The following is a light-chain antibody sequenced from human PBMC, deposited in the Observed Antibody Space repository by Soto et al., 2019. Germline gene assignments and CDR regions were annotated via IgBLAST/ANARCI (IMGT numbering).Light chain of an antibody. Sequence: DIQMTQSTSTLSASVGDRVTITCRASQSISSWLAWYQHKLGRAPRLLIYDASSLESGVPSRFSGSGYGTEFTHTISSLQPDDFATYYCQQYNTYSSLTFGGGTKGEIK. CDR1: QSISSW. CDR3: QQYNTYSSLT. V-gene: IGKV1-5*01. CDR2: DAS. J-gene: IGKJ4*01.